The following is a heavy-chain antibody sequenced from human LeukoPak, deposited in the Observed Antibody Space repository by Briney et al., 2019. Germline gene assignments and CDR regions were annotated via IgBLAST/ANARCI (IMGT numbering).Heavy chain of an antibody. J-gene: IGHJ4*02. Sequence: GGSLRLSCAASGFTFSSHSMNWVRQAPGKGLEWVSYISSSSSTIYYADSVKGRFTISRDNAKNSLYLQMNSLRAEDTAVYYCARGAYYYEDWGQGTLVTASS. CDR1: GFTFSSHS. CDR2: ISSSSSTI. D-gene: IGHD3-22*01. CDR3: ARGAYYYED. V-gene: IGHV3-48*01.